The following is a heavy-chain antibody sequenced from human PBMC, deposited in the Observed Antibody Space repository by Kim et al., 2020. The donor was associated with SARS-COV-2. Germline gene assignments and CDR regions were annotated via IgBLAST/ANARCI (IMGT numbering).Heavy chain of an antibody. Sequence: SETLSLTCTVSGGSISSYYWSWIRQPPGKGLEWIGYIYYSGSTNYNPSLKSRVTISVDTSKNQFSLKLSSVTAADTAVYYCAREDSSGWYGHDYWGQGTLVTVSS. D-gene: IGHD6-19*01. CDR1: GGSISSYY. CDR2: IYYSGST. J-gene: IGHJ4*02. V-gene: IGHV4-59*13. CDR3: AREDSSGWYGHDY.